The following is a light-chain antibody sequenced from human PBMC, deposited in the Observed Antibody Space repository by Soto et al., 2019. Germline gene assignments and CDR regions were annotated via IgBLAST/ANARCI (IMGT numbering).Light chain of an antibody. V-gene: IGKV3-11*01. CDR3: HQRRNWQVT. J-gene: IGKJ1*01. CDR1: QTVSNK. CDR2: DTS. Sequence: EIVLTQSPATLSLSPGERATLSCRASQTVSNKLAWYQHKPGQAPRLLIYDTSNRATGIPARFSGSGSGTDFTLTISSLEPEDFAVYYCHQRRNWQVTFGQGTKVDI.